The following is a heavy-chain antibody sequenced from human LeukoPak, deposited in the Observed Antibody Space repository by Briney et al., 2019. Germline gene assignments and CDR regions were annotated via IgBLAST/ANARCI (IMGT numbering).Heavy chain of an antibody. CDR2: IYTSGST. CDR3: ARVGEGCFDH. CDR1: GGSISNYY. V-gene: IGHV4-4*07. J-gene: IGHJ4*02. Sequence: SETLSLTCTVSGGSISNYYWSWIRQPAGKGLEWIGRIYTSGSTNYSPSLKIRVTISIDTSKNQFFLRLRSVTAADTAVYYCARVGEGCFDHWGQGTLATVSS.